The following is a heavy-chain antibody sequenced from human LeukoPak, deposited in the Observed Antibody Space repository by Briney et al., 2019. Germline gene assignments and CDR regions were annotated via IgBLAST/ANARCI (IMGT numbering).Heavy chain of an antibody. CDR1: GFTFSSYA. Sequence: GGSLRLSCAASGFTFSSYAMSWVRQAPGKGLEWVSAISGSGGSTYYADSVKGRFTISRDNSRNTLYLQMNSLRAEDTAVYYCATLRGPYYFDYWGQGTLVTVSS. V-gene: IGHV3-23*01. CDR2: ISGSGGST. D-gene: IGHD4-17*01. CDR3: ATLRGPYYFDY. J-gene: IGHJ4*02.